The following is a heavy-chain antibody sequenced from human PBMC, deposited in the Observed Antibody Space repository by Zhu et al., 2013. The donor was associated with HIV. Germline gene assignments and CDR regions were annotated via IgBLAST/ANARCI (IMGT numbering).Heavy chain of an antibody. CDR1: GVSINTGSW. CDR3: ARVITYYYDSSFSD. J-gene: IGHJ4*02. D-gene: IGHD3-22*01. V-gene: IGHV4-4*02. CDR2: IYHIGGI. Sequence: QVQLQQWGAGLLKPSGTLSLTCDVSGVSINTGSWWSWVRQSPGKGLEWIGEIYHIGGITYNPSLKSRVTLSLDKSKNQFSLRMNSVTAADSAVYYCARVITYYYDSSFSDWGPGIVVTGLL.